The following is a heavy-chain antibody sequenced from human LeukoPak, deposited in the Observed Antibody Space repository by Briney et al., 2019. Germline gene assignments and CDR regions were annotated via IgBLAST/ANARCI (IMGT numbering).Heavy chain of an antibody. CDR3: ASVIFSSGWYNHYYYYMDV. Sequence: SVKVSCKASGGTFSSYAISWVRHAPGQGLELMGGIIPIFGTANYAQKFQGRVTITADESTSTAYMELSSLRSEDTAVYYCASVIFSSGWYNHYYYYMDVWGKGTTVTVSS. D-gene: IGHD6-19*01. V-gene: IGHV1-69*01. CDR1: GGTFSSYA. J-gene: IGHJ6*03. CDR2: IIPIFGTA.